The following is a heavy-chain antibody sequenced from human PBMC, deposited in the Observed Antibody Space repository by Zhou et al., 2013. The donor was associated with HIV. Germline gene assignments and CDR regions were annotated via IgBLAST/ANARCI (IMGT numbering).Heavy chain of an antibody. V-gene: IGHV1-18*01. J-gene: IGHJ3*02. CDR2: FDPDNRET. CDR1: GYTFSSYG. D-gene: IGHD4-4*01. CDR3: AIEDVLQQRVDNTLVI. Sequence: QVQLVQSGAEVKKPGASVKVSCKASGYTFSSYGISWVRQAPGQGLEWMGRFDPDNRETTYPQKFQGRVTMTGDTSTDTAYMEATSLTADDTAVYYCAIEDVLQQRVDNTLVIWGQGTLVSVSS.